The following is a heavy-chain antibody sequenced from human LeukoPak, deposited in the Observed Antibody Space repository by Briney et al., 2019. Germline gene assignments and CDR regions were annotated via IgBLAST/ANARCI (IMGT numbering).Heavy chain of an antibody. D-gene: IGHD3-9*01. J-gene: IGHJ5*02. Sequence: ASVKVSCKASGYTFTSYYMHWVRQAPGQGLEWMGIINPSGGSTSCAQKFQGRVTMTRDTSTSTVYMELSSLRSEDTAVYYCAGTSYYDILTGPNWFDPWGQGTLVTVSS. CDR2: INPSGGST. CDR3: AGTSYYDILTGPNWFDP. V-gene: IGHV1-46*01. CDR1: GYTFTSYY.